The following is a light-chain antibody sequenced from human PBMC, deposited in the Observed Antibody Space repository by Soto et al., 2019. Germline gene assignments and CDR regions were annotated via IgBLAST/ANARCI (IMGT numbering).Light chain of an antibody. CDR3: HQYDDGPYT. Sequence: EIVMTQSPATLSVSPGERATLSCRASQSVSSNVAWYQQIPGQTPRLLIYGASTRATGIPVRFSGSGSGTEFTLTISSLQSEDFAVYYCHQYDDGPYTFGQGTMVEI. V-gene: IGKV3-15*01. CDR1: QSVSSN. J-gene: IGKJ2*01. CDR2: GAS.